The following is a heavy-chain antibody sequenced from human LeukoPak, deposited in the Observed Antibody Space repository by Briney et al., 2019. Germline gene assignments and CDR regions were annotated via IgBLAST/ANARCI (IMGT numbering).Heavy chain of an antibody. Sequence: ASVKVSCKASGYTFTSYDINWVRQATGQGLEWMGWMNPNSGNTGYAQKFQGRVTMTRNTSISTAYMELSRLRSDDTAVYYCARMFLAARHFDIWGQGTMVTVSS. V-gene: IGHV1-8*01. CDR2: MNPNSGNT. CDR1: GYTFTSYD. J-gene: IGHJ3*02. CDR3: ARMFLAARHFDI. D-gene: IGHD2-15*01.